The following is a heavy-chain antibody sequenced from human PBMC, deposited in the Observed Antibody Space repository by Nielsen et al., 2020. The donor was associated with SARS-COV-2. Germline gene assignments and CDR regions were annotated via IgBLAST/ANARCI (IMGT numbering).Heavy chain of an antibody. J-gene: IGHJ6*02. V-gene: IGHV3-23*01. D-gene: IGHD5-18*01. CDR3: AKEVRDTATSYYYYYGMDV. Sequence: GESLKISCAASGFTFSSYAMSWVRQAPGKGLEWVSAISGSGGSTYYADSVKGRFTISRDNSKNTLYLQMNSLRAEDTAVYYCAKEVRDTATSYYYYYGMDVWGQGTTATVSS. CDR1: GFTFSSYA. CDR2: ISGSGGST.